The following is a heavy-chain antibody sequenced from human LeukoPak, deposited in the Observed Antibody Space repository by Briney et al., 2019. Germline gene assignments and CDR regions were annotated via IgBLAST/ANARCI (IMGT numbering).Heavy chain of an antibody. J-gene: IGHJ4*02. CDR3: VSGSLQSGFNFDY. V-gene: IGHV3-74*01. D-gene: IGHD3-3*01. CDR1: GFTFSNCW. CDR2: IKYDGSAT. Sequence: GGSLRLSCAASGFTFSNCWMHWIRQVPGKGLVWVSHIKYDGSATNYADSVKGRFTISRDNAKNTLYLQMNSLRAEDTAVYYCVSGSLQSGFNFDYWGQGALVTVSS.